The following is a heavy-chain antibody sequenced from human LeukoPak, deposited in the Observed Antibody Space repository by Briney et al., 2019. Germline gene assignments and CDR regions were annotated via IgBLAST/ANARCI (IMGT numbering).Heavy chain of an antibody. CDR3: ARDTGGGYSCYDC. CDR2: IKQDGSEK. CDR1: GFTFSSYW. Sequence: GGPLRLSCAASGFTFSSYWMTWIRQAPGKGLEWVANIKQDGSEKYYVDSVKGRFTISRDNAKNSLYLQTNSLRAEDTAVYYCARDTGGGYSCYDCWGQGTLVTVSS. D-gene: IGHD5-18*01. J-gene: IGHJ4*02. V-gene: IGHV3-7*01.